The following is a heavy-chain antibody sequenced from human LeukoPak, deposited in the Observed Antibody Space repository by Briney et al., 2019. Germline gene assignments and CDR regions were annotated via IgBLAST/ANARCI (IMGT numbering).Heavy chain of an antibody. Sequence: GGSLRLSCAASGYTFTNYAMHWVRQAPGKGLEWVAVISYDETNKYYEDSVKGRFTISRDSSKNTLYLQMSSLRDEDTAVYYCAKNNDYGGSYWYFDLWGRGTLVTVSS. J-gene: IGHJ2*01. V-gene: IGHV3-30*04. CDR3: AKNNDYGGSYWYFDL. CDR2: ISYDETNK. CDR1: GYTFTNYA. D-gene: IGHD4-23*01.